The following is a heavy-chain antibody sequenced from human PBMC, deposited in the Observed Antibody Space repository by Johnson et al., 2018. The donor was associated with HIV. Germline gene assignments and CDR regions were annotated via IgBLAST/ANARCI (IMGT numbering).Heavy chain of an antibody. CDR1: GFTVSSNY. CDR3: ARDQSNGWNRGAFDI. J-gene: IGHJ3*02. CDR2: IYSGGST. D-gene: IGHD6-19*01. V-gene: IGHV3-66*01. Sequence: EVQLVESGGGLVQPGGSLRLSCAASGFTVSSNYMSWVRQAPGKGLEWVSVIYSGGSTYYADSVKGRFTISRDNSKNTLYLQMNSLRAEDTAVYYCARDQSNGWNRGAFDIWGQGTVVTVSS.